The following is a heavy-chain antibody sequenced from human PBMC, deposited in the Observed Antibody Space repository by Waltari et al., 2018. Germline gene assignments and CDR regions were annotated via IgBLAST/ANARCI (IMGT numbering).Heavy chain of an antibody. CDR3: ARDEGELHPDYYYYYGMDV. V-gene: IGHV1-69*05. CDR1: GGTFSSYA. Sequence: QVQLVQSGAEVKKPGSSVKVSCKASGGTFSSYAISWVRQAPGQGLEWMGGIIPIFGTANYAQKFQGRVTITTDESTSTAYMELSSLRSEDTAVYYCARDEGELHPDYYYYYGMDVWGQGTTVTVSS. D-gene: IGHD1-26*01. CDR2: IIPIFGTA. J-gene: IGHJ6*02.